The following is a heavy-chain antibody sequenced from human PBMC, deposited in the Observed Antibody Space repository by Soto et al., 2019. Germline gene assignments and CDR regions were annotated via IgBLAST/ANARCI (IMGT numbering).Heavy chain of an antibody. CDR2: ISGSGGST. V-gene: IGHV3-23*01. Sequence: EVQLLESGGGLVQPGGSLRLSCAASGFSFSSYAMSWVRQAPGKGLEWVSTISGSGGSTYYADSVKGRFTISRDNSKNTLYLQLNSLRADDTAVYYCARAAGWGLSSADYWGQGTLVTVSS. CDR3: ARAAGWGLSSADY. D-gene: IGHD7-27*01. J-gene: IGHJ4*02. CDR1: GFSFSSYA.